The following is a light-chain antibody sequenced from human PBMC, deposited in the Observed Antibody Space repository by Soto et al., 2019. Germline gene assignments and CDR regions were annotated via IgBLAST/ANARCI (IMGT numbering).Light chain of an antibody. CDR3: SSYTSSTTPV. V-gene: IGLV2-14*01. J-gene: IGLJ2*01. CDR1: SSDVGGYNH. Sequence: QSALTQPASVSGSPGQSITISCTGSSSDVGGYNHVSWYQQHPGKAPKLMIYEVSNRPSGVSNRFSGSKSGNTASLTISGLQADDEADYYCSSYTSSTTPVFGGGTKLTVL. CDR2: EVS.